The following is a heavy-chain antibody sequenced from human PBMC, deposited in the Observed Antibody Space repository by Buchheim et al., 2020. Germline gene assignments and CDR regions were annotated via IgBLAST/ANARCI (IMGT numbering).Heavy chain of an antibody. V-gene: IGHV4-59*01. Sequence: QVQLQESGPGLVKPSETLSLTCTVSGGSISSYYWSWIRQPPGKGLEWIGYIYYSGSTNYNPSLKSRVTISVDTSKNQFPLKLSSVTAADTAVYYCARDLKSYDFWSGYLEYNWFDPWGQGTL. CDR2: IYYSGST. J-gene: IGHJ5*02. CDR3: ARDLKSYDFWSGYLEYNWFDP. D-gene: IGHD3-3*01. CDR1: GGSISSYY.